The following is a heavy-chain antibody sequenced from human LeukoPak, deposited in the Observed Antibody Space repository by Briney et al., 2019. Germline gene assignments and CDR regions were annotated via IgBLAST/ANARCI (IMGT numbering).Heavy chain of an antibody. J-gene: IGHJ4*02. V-gene: IGHV3-7*01. Sequence: PGGSLRLSCAGSGFTFSRNWMCWVRQARGKGLEWVANIKHDGSEESYVDSVKGRFTVSRDNAKKSLFLQMNSLRAEDTAVYYCARGGGYPDYWGQGALVTVSS. CDR3: ARGGGYPDY. CDR1: GFTFSRNW. CDR2: IKHDGSEE. D-gene: IGHD3-22*01.